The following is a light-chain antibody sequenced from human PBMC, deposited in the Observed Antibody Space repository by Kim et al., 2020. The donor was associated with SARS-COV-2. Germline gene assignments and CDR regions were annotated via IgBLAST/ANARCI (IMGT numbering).Light chain of an antibody. J-gene: IGKJ4*01. CDR1: QGSGKY. CDR2: DVS. Sequence: AAVGDRVTSTCRASQGSGKYLAWFQQKPGKAPKSLIYDVSNLESGVPSRCSGSGSGTDFTLTISSLQPEDFASYYCQQYKTYPLTFGGGTKVDIK. V-gene: IGKV1-16*01. CDR3: QQYKTYPLT.